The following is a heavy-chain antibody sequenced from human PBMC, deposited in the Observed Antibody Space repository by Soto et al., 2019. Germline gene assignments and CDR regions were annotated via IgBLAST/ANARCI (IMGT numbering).Heavy chain of an antibody. Sequence: GESLKISCKGSGYSFTSYWIAWVRQMPGKGLEWMAIINPGDSETKYSPSFQGQVTISADKSINTAYLQWSSLKASDTAMYYCARNDNYYHILSGYYFDYWGQGTQVTVSS. CDR3: ARNDNYYHILSGYYFDY. V-gene: IGHV5-51*01. D-gene: IGHD3-9*01. CDR1: GYSFTSYW. J-gene: IGHJ4*02. CDR2: INPGDSET.